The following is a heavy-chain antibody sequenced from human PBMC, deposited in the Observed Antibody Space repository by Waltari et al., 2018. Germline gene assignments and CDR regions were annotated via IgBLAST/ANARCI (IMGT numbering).Heavy chain of an antibody. D-gene: IGHD3-22*01. J-gene: IGHJ4*02. CDR2: INPNSGGT. CDR1: GYTFTGSY. V-gene: IGHV1-2*06. CDR3: AAGYDSSGYYVDY. Sequence: QVQLVQSGAEVKKPGASVKVSCKASGYTFTGSYMHWVRQAPGQGHEWMGRINPNSGGTNYAQKFQGRVTMMRDTTISTAYMELSRLRSDDTTVYYCAAGYDSSGYYVDYWGQGTLVTVSS.